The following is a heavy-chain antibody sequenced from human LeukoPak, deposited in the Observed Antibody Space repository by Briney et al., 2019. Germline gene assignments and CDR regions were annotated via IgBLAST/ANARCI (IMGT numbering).Heavy chain of an antibody. D-gene: IGHD3-22*01. Sequence: SVKVSCKASGGTFSSYAISWVRQAPGQGLEWMGRIIPIFGTANYAQKFQGRVTITTDESTSTAYMELSSLRSEDTAVYYCARGAMPYFYDSSGYYFGNYGGQGTLVTVSS. CDR2: IIPIFGTA. CDR1: GGTFSSYA. J-gene: IGHJ4*02. CDR3: ARGAMPYFYDSSGYYFGNY. V-gene: IGHV1-69*05.